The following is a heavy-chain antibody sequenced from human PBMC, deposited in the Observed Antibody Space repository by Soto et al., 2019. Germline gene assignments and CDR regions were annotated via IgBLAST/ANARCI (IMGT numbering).Heavy chain of an antibody. CDR1: GGTPSNSA. CDR2: IIPVFGLV. D-gene: IGHD3-22*01. V-gene: IGHV1-69*13. Sequence: SVKVSCKASGGTPSNSAISWVRQAPGQGLEWMGGIIPVFGLVKYAQNFQGRVTITADESTNTAYMELSSLRPEDTAVYYCAGGHIVVVGSRAYYGMDVWGQGTTVTVSS. CDR3: AGGHIVVVGSRAYYGMDV. J-gene: IGHJ6*02.